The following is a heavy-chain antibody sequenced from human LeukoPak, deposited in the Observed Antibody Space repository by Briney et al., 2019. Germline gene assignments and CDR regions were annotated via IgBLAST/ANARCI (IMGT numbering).Heavy chain of an antibody. CDR3: AKAQGYYDC. CDR1: GFTFSKYG. J-gene: IGHJ4*02. CDR2: IGVGGTT. V-gene: IGHV3-23*01. D-gene: IGHD3-22*01. Sequence: GGSLRLSCAASGFTFSKYGMNWVRQAPGKGLEWVSGIGVGGTTYYADSVKGRFTISRDTSKNTLCLQMNSLRAEDTAVYYCAKAQGYYDCWGQGTLVTVSS.